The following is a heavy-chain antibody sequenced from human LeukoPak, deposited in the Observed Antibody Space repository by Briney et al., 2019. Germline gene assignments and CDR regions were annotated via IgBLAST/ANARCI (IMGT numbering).Heavy chain of an antibody. CDR3: TRGGASTSYYWFY. V-gene: IGHV3-7*03. J-gene: IGHJ4*02. Sequence: QAGGSLRLSCAASGFTLSTYWMSWVRQAPGKGLEWVAHIKQDGSQEYYVDSVKGRFTISRDNAKSSLYLQMDSLRGEDTAVYYCTRGGASTSYYWFYWGQGTLVTVSS. CDR2: IKQDGSQE. D-gene: IGHD2-8*01. CDR1: GFTLSTYW.